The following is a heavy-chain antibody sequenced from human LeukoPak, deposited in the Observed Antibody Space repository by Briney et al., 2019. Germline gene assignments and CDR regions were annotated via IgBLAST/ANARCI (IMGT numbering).Heavy chain of an antibody. CDR1: GFTFSSYA. Sequence: GGSLRLSCAASGFTFSSYAMSWVRQASGKGLEWVSVISGSGGSTYYADSVKGRFTISRDNSKNTLYLQMNSLRAEDTAVYYCAKYKLMTTVTTPDYWGQGTLVTVSS. D-gene: IGHD4-17*01. V-gene: IGHV3-23*01. CDR2: ISGSGGST. J-gene: IGHJ4*02. CDR3: AKYKLMTTVTTPDY.